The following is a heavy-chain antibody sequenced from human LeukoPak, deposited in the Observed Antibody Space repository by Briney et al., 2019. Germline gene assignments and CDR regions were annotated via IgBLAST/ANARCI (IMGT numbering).Heavy chain of an antibody. CDR2: INHSGST. J-gene: IGHJ6*03. CDR1: GGSFSGYY. Sequence: SETLSLTCAVYGGSFSGYYWSWIRQPLGKGLEWIGEINHSGSTNYNPSLKSRVTISVDTSKNQFSLKLSSVTAADTAVYYCARARIAAAYYYYYYMDVWGKGTTVTVSS. CDR3: ARARIAAAYYYYYYMDV. D-gene: IGHD6-13*01. V-gene: IGHV4-34*01.